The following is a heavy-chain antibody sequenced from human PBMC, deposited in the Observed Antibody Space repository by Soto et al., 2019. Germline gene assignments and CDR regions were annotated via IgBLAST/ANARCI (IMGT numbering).Heavy chain of an antibody. CDR2: ISSSSSYI. D-gene: IGHD3-3*01. V-gene: IGHV3-21*01. CDR1: GFTFSSYS. J-gene: IGHJ5*02. Sequence: GGSLRLSXAASGFTFSSYSMNWVRQAPGKGLEWVSSISSSSSYIYYADSVKGRFTISRDNAKNSLYLQMNSLRAEDTAVYYCARSPLYYDFRSSWFDPWGQGTLVTVSS. CDR3: ARSPLYYDFRSSWFDP.